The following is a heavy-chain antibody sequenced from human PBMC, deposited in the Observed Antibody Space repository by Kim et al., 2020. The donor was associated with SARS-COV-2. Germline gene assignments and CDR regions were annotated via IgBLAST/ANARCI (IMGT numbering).Heavy chain of an antibody. V-gene: IGHV3-23*01. CDR3: AKVGPYYDILTVGP. D-gene: IGHD3-9*01. J-gene: IGHJ5*02. CDR1: GFTFSSYA. CDR2: ISGSGGST. Sequence: GGSLRLSCAASGFTFSSYAMSWVRQAPGKGLEWVSAISGSGGSTYYADSVKGRFTISRDNSKNTLYLQMNSLRVEDTAVYYCAKVGPYYDILTVGPWGQGTLVTVSS.